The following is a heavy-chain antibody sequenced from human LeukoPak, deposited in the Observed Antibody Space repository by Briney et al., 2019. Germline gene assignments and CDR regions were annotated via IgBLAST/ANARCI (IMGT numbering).Heavy chain of an antibody. V-gene: IGHV1-69*13. CDR1: GGTFSSYG. Sequence: SVKVSCKASGGTFSSYGISWVRQAPGQGLEWMGGIIPIFGTANYAQKFQGRVTITADESTSTAYMELSSLRSEDPAVYYCATDRSGYQGGRYFDYWGQGTLVTVSS. J-gene: IGHJ4*02. D-gene: IGHD3-22*01. CDR2: IIPIFGTA. CDR3: ATDRSGYQGGRYFDY.